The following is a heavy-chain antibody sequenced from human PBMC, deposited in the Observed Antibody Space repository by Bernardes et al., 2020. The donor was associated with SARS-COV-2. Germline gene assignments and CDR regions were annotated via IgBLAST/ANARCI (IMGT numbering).Heavy chain of an antibody. CDR3: ARGSSGPIHYFDY. CDR1: GFTFSSYG. V-gene: IGHV3-33*01. D-gene: IGHD6-19*01. J-gene: IGHJ4*02. CDR2: IWYDGSNK. Sequence: SLRLSCAASGFTFSSYGMHWVRQAPGKGLEWVAVIWYDGSNKYYADSVKGRFTISRDNSKNTLYLQMNSLRAEDTAVYYCARGSSGPIHYFDYWGQGTLVTVSS.